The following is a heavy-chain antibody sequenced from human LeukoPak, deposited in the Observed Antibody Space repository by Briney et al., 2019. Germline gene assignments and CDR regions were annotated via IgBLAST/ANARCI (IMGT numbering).Heavy chain of an antibody. D-gene: IGHD2-2*01. CDR3: ARDSCSSTSCPIDY. J-gene: IGHJ4*02. V-gene: IGHV1-2*02. CDR2: INPNSGGT. CDR1: GYTFTGYY. Sequence: ASVKVSCKASGYTFTGYYMHWVRQAPGQGLEWMGWINPNSGGTNYAQKFQGRVTMTRDTSISTAYMELGRLRSDDTAVYYCARDSCSSTSCPIDYWGQGTLVTVSS.